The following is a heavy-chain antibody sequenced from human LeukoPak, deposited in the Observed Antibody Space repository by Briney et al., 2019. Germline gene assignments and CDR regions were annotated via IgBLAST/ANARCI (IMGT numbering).Heavy chain of an antibody. CDR3: AKDSAFDI. J-gene: IGHJ3*02. CDR1: EMFFNTWS. CDR2: ISSSGSTI. Sequence: PGGSLRLSCEGPEMFFNTWSLSWVHQAPGKGLECIAYISSSGSTIYYADSVKGRFTISRDNSKNTLYLQMNSLRAEDTAVYYCAKDSAFDIWGQGTMVTVSS. V-gene: IGHV3-48*01.